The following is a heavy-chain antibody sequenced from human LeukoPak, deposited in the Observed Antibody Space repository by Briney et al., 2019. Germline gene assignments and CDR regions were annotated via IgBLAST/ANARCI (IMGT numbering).Heavy chain of an antibody. CDR2: IWYDGSNK. Sequence: GGSLRLSCTASGFTFSSYGMHWVRQAPGKGLEWVAVIWYDGSNKYYADSVKGRFTISRDNSKNTLYLQMNSLRAEDTAVYYCASSSSSWYYFDYWGQGTLVTVSS. J-gene: IGHJ4*02. V-gene: IGHV3-33*08. CDR1: GFTFSSYG. CDR3: ASSSSSWYYFDY. D-gene: IGHD6-13*01.